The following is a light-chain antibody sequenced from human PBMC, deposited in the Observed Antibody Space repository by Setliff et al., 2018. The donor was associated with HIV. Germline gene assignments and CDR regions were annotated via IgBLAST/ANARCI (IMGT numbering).Light chain of an antibody. CDR1: SSDVRTYNF. CDR3: SSYTSSIPLYV. J-gene: IGLJ1*01. Sequence: SVLTQPASVSGSPGQSITISCTGTSSDVRTYNFVSWYQQHPGEAPKLIIYDVSYRPSGVSNRFSGSKSANTASLTISGLQAEDEAHYYCSSYTSSIPLYVFGTGTKV. CDR2: DVS. V-gene: IGLV2-14*03.